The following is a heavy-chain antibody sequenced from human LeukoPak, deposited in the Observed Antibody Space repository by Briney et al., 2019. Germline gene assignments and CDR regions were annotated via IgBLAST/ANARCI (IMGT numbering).Heavy chain of an antibody. CDR2: ISPKTGDT. J-gene: IGHJ3*02. V-gene: IGHV1-2*02. CDR1: GYTFTDYY. CDR3: ARDGVYSRDFDAFDI. D-gene: IGHD6-13*01. Sequence: ASVKVSGKTSGYTFTDYYMHWVRQAPGQTLEWMGWISPKTGDTNYAQRFQGRVTMTRDTSISTAYLELASLTSDDTAVYYCARDGVYSRDFDAFDIWGQGTMVTVSS.